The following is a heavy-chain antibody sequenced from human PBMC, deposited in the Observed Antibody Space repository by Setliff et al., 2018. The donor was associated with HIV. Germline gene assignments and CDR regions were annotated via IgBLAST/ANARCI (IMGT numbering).Heavy chain of an antibody. CDR3: ASGSGYCTKGDCYIGVHRTPDKYYFDP. D-gene: IGHD2-8*01. Sequence: SVKVSCKASGDSLSNYVITWVRRAPGQGLEWMGGIVPLFGTTNYAQNFQGRLTITTDQIMITAYMELTSLRSEDTAVYYCASGSGYCTKGDCYIGVHRTPDKYYFDPWGQGTLVTVSS. CDR1: GDSLSNYV. J-gene: IGHJ5*02. V-gene: IGHV1-69*05. CDR2: IVPLFGTT.